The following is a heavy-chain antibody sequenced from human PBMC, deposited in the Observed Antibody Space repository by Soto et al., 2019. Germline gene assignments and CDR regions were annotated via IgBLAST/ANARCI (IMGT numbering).Heavy chain of an antibody. CDR2: ISPHKDDT. CDR1: GYIFSTIG. J-gene: IGHJ4*02. D-gene: IGHD3-10*01. CDR3: ARDLDGSGSYYTNY. V-gene: IGHV1-18*01. Sequence: ASVKVSCKTSGYIFSTIGISWVRQAPGQGLEWMGWISPHKDDTYYAQRLQGRVTMTTDTSTSTAYMELRSLRSDDTAVYFCARDLDGSGSYYTNYWGQGTLVTISS.